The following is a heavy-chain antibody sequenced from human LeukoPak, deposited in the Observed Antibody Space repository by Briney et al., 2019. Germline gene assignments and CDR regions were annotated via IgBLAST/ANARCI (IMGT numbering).Heavy chain of an antibody. Sequence: SETLSLTCSVSGGSISSSSYYWGWIRQPPGKGLEWTGTIYYSGTTYYNPSLKSRVTIFVDTSKKQFSLKLSSVTAADTAVYYCATISGSYPFYFDYWGQGTLVTVSS. V-gene: IGHV4-39*01. CDR2: IYYSGTT. J-gene: IGHJ4*02. CDR3: ATISGSYPFYFDY. CDR1: GGSISSSSYY. D-gene: IGHD1-26*01.